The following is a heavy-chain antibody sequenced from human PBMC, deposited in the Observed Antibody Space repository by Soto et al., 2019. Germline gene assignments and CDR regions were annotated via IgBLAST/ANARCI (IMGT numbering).Heavy chain of an antibody. J-gene: IGHJ4*02. V-gene: IGHV4-39*01. D-gene: IGHD6-19*01. CDR2: IYYSGST. CDR3: ARSRLSLAAPFDY. Sequence: SETLSLTCTVSGGSISSRSYYWGWIRQPPGKGLEWIGSIYYSGSTYYNPSLKSRVTISVDTSKNQFSLKLSSVTAADTSVYYCARSRLSLAAPFDYWGQGTLVTVSS. CDR1: GGSISSRSYY.